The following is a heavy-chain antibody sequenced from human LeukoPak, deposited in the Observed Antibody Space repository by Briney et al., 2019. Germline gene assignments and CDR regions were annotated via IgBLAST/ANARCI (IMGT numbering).Heavy chain of an antibody. CDR1: GFTFSRHG. CDR3: ARGGLIQRHAFDI. J-gene: IGHJ3*02. CDR2: ISPSGDIK. Sequence: GGTLRLSCVASGFTFSRHGMNWVRQAPGKGLEWVSGISPSGDIKYYVDSVKGRFTVSRDNAKNSLYLQMNSLRGEDTALYYCARGGLIQRHAFDIWGQGTMVTVSS. D-gene: IGHD1-1*01. V-gene: IGHV3-23*01.